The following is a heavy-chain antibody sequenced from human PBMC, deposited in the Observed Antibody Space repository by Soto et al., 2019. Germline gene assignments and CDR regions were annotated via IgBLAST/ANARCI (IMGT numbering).Heavy chain of an antibody. J-gene: IGHJ6*02. Sequence: ASVKVSCKASGYTFTSYGISWVRQAPGQGLEWMGWIRAYTGNTNYAQKLQGRVTMTTDTSTSTAYMELRSLRSDDTAVYYCARGGIDYDFWSGYYADLDSYYYYGMDVWGQGTTVTVSS. D-gene: IGHD3-3*01. CDR1: GYTFTSYG. CDR2: IRAYTGNT. CDR3: ARGGIDYDFWSGYYADLDSYYYYGMDV. V-gene: IGHV1-18*04.